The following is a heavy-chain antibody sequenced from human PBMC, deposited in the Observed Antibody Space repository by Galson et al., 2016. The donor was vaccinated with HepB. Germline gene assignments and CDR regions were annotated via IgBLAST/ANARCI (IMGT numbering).Heavy chain of an antibody. J-gene: IGHJ4*02. V-gene: IGHV3-9*01. CDR2: ISWNSRHI. D-gene: IGHD1-26*01. CDR1: GFIFDDYA. CDR3: ARRQLAGAARGGHFDS. Sequence: SLRLSCAASGFIFDDYALHWVRQAPGKGLEWVSVISWNSRHIGYADSVQGRFTISRDNTKNILYLQMSSLRADDTALYYCARRQLAGAARGGHFDSWGQGTLVTVSS.